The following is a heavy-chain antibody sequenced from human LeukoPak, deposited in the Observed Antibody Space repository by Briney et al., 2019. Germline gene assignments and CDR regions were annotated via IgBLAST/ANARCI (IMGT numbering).Heavy chain of an antibody. J-gene: IGHJ6*02. CDR1: GFTFSSYA. V-gene: IGHV3-23*01. CDR2: ISGSGGST. D-gene: IGHD1-1*01. CDR3: AKSFWNDKLGYYYGMDV. Sequence: GGSLRLSCAASGFTFSSYAMSWVRQASGKGLEWVSAISGSGGSTYYADSVKGRFTISRDNSKNTLYLQMNSLRAEDTAVYYCAKSFWNDKLGYYYGMDVWGQGTTVTVSS.